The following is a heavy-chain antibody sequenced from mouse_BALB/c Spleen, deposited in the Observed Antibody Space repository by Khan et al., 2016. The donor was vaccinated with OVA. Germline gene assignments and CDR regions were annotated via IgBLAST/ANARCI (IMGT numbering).Heavy chain of an antibody. J-gene: IGHJ4*01. D-gene: IGHD2-14*01. CDR3: ARADYRYDGYYAMDY. CDR1: GFSLSRYN. V-gene: IGHV2-6-4*01. Sequence: VQLQESGPGLVAPSQSLSITCTVSGFSLSRYNIHWVRQPPGKGLEWLGMIWGGGGTDYNSTIKSRLSIRKDNSKSQVLLKMNRLQTDDTAMYVCARADYRYDGYYAMDYWGQGTSVTVSS. CDR2: IWGGGGT.